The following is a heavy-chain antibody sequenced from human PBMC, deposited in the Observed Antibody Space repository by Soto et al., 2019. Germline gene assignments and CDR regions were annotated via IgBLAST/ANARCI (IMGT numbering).Heavy chain of an antibody. Sequence: PSETLSLTCTVSGGSISSSGYYWGWIRQPPGKGLEWIGSIYYSGSTYYNPSLKGRVTISVDTSKDHFSLKLSSVTAADTAVYYCARHGVAVAHGGYFQHWGQGTLVTVSS. V-gene: IGHV4-39*01. CDR2: IYYSGST. CDR1: GGSISSSGYY. J-gene: IGHJ1*01. CDR3: ARHGVAVAHGGYFQH. D-gene: IGHD6-19*01.